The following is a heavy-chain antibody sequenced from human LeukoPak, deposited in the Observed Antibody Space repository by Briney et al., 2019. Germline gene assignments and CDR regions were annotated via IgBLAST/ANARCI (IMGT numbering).Heavy chain of an antibody. J-gene: IGHJ4*02. V-gene: IGHV4-59*01. CDR2: IYYSGST. CDR3: AREDYYDSSGYSH. D-gene: IGHD3-22*01. Sequence: SETLSLTCTVSGGSTSSYYWSWIRQPPGKGLEWIGYIYYSGSTNYNPSLKSRVTISVDTSKNQFSLKLSSVTAADTAVYYCAREDYYDSSGYSHWGQGTLVTVSS. CDR1: GGSTSSYY.